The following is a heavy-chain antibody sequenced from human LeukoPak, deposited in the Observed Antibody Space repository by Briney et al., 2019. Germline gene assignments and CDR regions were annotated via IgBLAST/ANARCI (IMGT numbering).Heavy chain of an antibody. Sequence: GGSLRLSCAASGFTFSSYSMNWVRQAPGKGLEWVSSISSSSSYIYYADSVKGRFTISRDNAKNSLYLQMNSLRAEDTAGYYCARGAPGVPPYYYYYMDVWGKGTTVTVSS. D-gene: IGHD1-14*01. J-gene: IGHJ6*03. CDR3: ARGAPGVPPYYYYYMDV. CDR1: GFTFSSYS. CDR2: ISSSSSYI. V-gene: IGHV3-21*01.